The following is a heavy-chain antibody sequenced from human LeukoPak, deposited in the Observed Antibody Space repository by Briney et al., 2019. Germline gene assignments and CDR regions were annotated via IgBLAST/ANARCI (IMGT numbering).Heavy chain of an antibody. CDR2: IYYSGST. D-gene: IGHD3-22*01. CDR3: ARTLSGDSSGYYYPFDY. V-gene: IGHV4-31*03. Sequence: SETLSLTCTVSGGSISSGGYYWSWIRQHPGKGLEWIGYIYYSGSTYYNPSLKSRVTISVDTSKNQFSLKLSSVTAADTAVYYCARTLSGDSSGYYYPFDYWGQGTLVTVSS. J-gene: IGHJ4*02. CDR1: GGSISSGGYY.